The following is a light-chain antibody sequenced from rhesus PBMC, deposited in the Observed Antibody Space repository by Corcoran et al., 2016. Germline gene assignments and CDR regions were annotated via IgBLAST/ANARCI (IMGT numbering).Light chain of an antibody. CDR2: KAS. CDR1: QSISSW. CDR3: LPYSSSPLT. V-gene: IGKV1-22*01. Sequence: DIQMTQSPSSLSASVGDTVTITCRASQSISSWLDWYQQKPGKAPKLLIYKASSLQSGVPSRFSGSGSGTDFTLTISRLPPEDFATYYCLPYSSSPLTFGGGTKVEIK. J-gene: IGKJ4*01.